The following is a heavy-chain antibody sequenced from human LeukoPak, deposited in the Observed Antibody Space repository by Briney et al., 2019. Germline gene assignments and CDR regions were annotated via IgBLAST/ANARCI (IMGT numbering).Heavy chain of an antibody. J-gene: IGHJ5*02. CDR1: GFTFSGYW. D-gene: IGHD5-18*01. Sequence: GGAPRLSSAASGFTFSGYWMHRVRQAPGKGLVWVSRINSEGRRTNYADSAKGRFTISRDNATNTLYLQMNTLRAEDTAVYYCARGGTYSSGLPGSWGQGTLVTVSA. CDR2: INSEGRRT. CDR3: ARGGTYSSGLPGS. V-gene: IGHV3-74*01.